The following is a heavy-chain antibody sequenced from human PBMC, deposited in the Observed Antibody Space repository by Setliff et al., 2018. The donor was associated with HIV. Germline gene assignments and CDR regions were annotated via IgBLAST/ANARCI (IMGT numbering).Heavy chain of an antibody. CDR2: IFPGGAT. J-gene: IGHJ4*02. Sequence: PSETLSLTCSVSGVSFSSYYWSWIRHSPGKGLEWIGIIFPGGATNYNPSLTSRVTISVDTSKNHLFLKLTSVTTADTAVYFCAKSSPSIGYITDCWGQGAPVTVSS. D-gene: IGHD5-12*01. V-gene: IGHV4-59*01. CDR3: AKSSPSIGYITDC. CDR1: GVSFSSYY.